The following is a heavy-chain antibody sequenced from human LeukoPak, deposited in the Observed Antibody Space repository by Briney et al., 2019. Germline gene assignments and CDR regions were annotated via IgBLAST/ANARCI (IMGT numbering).Heavy chain of an antibody. D-gene: IGHD3-22*01. CDR2: ISYDGSNK. V-gene: IGHV3-30-3*01. CDR1: GFTFSSYA. J-gene: IGHJ4*02. CDR3: ASPKGVNYYDSSGYHTPLFDY. Sequence: PRGSLRLSCAASGFTFSSYAMHWVRQAPGKGLEWVAVISYDGSNKYYADSVKGRFTISRDNSKNTLYLQMNSLRAEDTAVYYCASPKGVNYYDSSGYHTPLFDYWGQGTLVTVSS.